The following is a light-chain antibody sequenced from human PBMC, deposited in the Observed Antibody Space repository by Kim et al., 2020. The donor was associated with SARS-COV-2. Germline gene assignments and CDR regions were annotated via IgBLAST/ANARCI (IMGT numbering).Light chain of an antibody. Sequence: EIVFTQSPGTLSLSPAARATLSCRASQSVDSTYLTWYQQKPGQAPRLLLYSASIRATGIPDRFSGSESGTDFTLTISRLEPEDFAVYYCQQYDSSRWTFGQGTKVDIK. J-gene: IGKJ1*01. CDR1: QSVDSTY. CDR3: QQYDSSRWT. V-gene: IGKV3-20*01. CDR2: SAS.